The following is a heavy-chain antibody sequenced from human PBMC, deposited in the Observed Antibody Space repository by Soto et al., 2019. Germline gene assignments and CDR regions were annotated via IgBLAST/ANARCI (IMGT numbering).Heavy chain of an antibody. CDR1: GFTFSDYA. V-gene: IGHV3-23*01. CDR3: AKSFCSSSSCFFLWVDP. Sequence: EVQLLESGGGLVQPGGSLRLSCAASGFTFSDYAMSWVRQAPGKGLECLSLISGTGLPTLYAGSVKGRFSVSRDNSKNTLFLEMNDLRVDDTAIYYCAKSFCSSSSCFFLWVDPWGPGTLVTVSS. CDR2: ISGTGLPT. J-gene: IGHJ5*02. D-gene: IGHD2-2*01.